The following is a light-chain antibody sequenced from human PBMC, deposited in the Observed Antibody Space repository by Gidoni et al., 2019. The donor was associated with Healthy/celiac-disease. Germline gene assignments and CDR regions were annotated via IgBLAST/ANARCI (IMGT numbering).Light chain of an antibody. CDR3: QQYDNLPLT. Sequence: DIPMTQSPSSLSASVGDRVTITCQASQDLSNYLNWYQQKPGKAPTLLIYDASNLETGVPSRFSGSGSGTDFTFTISSLQPEDIATYYCQQYDNLPLTFGGGTKVEIK. J-gene: IGKJ4*01. CDR2: DAS. V-gene: IGKV1-33*01. CDR1: QDLSNY.